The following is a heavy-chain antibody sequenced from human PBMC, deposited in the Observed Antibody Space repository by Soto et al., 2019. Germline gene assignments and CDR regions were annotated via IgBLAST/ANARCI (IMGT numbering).Heavy chain of an antibody. V-gene: IGHV1-8*01. CDR3: ARGVYSSSWEFDF. D-gene: IGHD6-6*01. Sequence: QVQLVQSGAEVKKPGASLRVSCKASGYTFTTYDINWVRQTPGQGLEWMGWVSPHSGSTGFAQKFQGRLTMTTNTTITTAYMDLISLRSDDSAVYFCARGVYSSSWEFDFWGQGTLVTVS. CDR2: VSPHSGST. CDR1: GYTFTTYD. J-gene: IGHJ4*02.